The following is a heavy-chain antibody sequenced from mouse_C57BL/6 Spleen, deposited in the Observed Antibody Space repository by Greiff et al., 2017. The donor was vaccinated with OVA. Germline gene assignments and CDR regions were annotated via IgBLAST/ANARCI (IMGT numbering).Heavy chain of an antibody. J-gene: IGHJ2*01. CDR3: AREGYYDYDAVDY. V-gene: IGHV1-64*01. D-gene: IGHD2-4*01. CDR2: IHPNSGST. Sequence: QVQLQQPGAELVKPGASVKLSCKASGYTFTSYWMHWVKQRPGQGLEWIGMIHPNSGSTNYNEKFKSKATLTVDKSSSTAYMQLSSLTSEDSAVYYCAREGYYDYDAVDYWGQGTTLTVSS. CDR1: GYTFTSYW.